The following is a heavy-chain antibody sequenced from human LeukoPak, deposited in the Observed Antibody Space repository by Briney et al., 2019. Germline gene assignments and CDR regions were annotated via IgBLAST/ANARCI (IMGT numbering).Heavy chain of an antibody. J-gene: IGHJ4*02. CDR1: GFTFSSYS. V-gene: IGHV3-21*01. D-gene: IGHD5-18*01. CDR2: ISSSSSYI. CDR3: AIAKGYKWDY. Sequence: GGSLRLSCAASGFTFSSYSMNWVRQAPGKGLEWVSSISSSSSYIYYADSVKGRFTISRDNAKNSLYLQMNSQRAEDAAVYYCAIAKGYKWDYWGQGTLVTVSS.